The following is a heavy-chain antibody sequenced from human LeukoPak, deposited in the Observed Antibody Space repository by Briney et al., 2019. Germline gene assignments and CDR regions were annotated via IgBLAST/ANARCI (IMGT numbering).Heavy chain of an antibody. CDR2: IYSGGST. Sequence: GGSLRLSCAASGFTVGSNYMSWVRQAPGKGLESVSVIYSGGSTYYADSVKGRFTISRDNSKNTLYLQMNSLRAEGTAVYYCARVYDSSGPFDYWGQGTLVTVSS. V-gene: IGHV3-66*01. CDR3: ARVYDSSGPFDY. D-gene: IGHD3-22*01. J-gene: IGHJ4*02. CDR1: GFTVGSNY.